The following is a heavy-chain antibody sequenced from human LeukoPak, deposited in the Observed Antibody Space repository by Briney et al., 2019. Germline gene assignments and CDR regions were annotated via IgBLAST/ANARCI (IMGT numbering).Heavy chain of an antibody. CDR3: ARGQFCGGDCFYFDY. D-gene: IGHD2-21*01. CDR2: IKQDGSEK. CDR1: GFTFSSYW. J-gene: IGHJ4*02. V-gene: IGHV3-7*01. Sequence: SGGSLRLSCAASGFTFSSYWMSWVRQAPGKGLEWVANIKQDGSEKYYVDSVKGRFTISRDNAKNSVYLQMNSLRVEDTAVYYCARGQFCGGDCFYFDYWGQGILVTVSS.